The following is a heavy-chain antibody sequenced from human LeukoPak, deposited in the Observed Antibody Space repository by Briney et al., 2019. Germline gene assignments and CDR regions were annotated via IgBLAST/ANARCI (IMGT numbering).Heavy chain of an antibody. V-gene: IGHV3-23*01. D-gene: IGHD1-7*01. CDR1: GFTFSSYA. Sequence: PGGSLRLSCAASGFTFSSYAMSWVRQAPGKGLEWVSAISGSGGSTYYADSVKGRFTISRDNSKNTLYLQMNSLRAEDTAVYYCARQTGTTVEYYYYYMDVWGKGTTVTVSS. CDR2: ISGSGGST. J-gene: IGHJ6*03. CDR3: ARQTGTTVEYYYYYMDV.